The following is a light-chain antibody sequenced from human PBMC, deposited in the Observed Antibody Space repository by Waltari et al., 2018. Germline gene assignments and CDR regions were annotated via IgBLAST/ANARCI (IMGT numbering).Light chain of an antibody. V-gene: IGKV1-6*01. Sequence: IQMTQSPSSLSASVGDRVTITCRASQYIRNDIGWYQQRPGRAPKLLIYGASYLHSGVPSRFSGSGSGTFFTLIISSLQPEDFATYYCLQDYSYPRTFGQGTKVDIK. J-gene: IGKJ1*01. CDR3: LQDYSYPRT. CDR1: QYIRND. CDR2: GAS.